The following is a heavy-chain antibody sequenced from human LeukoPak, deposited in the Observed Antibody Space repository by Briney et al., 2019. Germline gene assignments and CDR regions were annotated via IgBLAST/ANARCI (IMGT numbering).Heavy chain of an antibody. V-gene: IGHV3-23*01. CDR1: GFTFSNYA. Sequence: PGGSLRLSCAASGFTFSNYAMSWVRQAPGKGLEWVSAISGSGGSTYYADSVKGRFTISRDNSKNTLHLQVNSLRAEDTAVYYCAKDGSSDYYAWYYFDYWGQGTLVTVSS. CDR3: AKDGSSDYYAWYYFDY. D-gene: IGHD3-10*01. J-gene: IGHJ4*02. CDR2: ISGSGGST.